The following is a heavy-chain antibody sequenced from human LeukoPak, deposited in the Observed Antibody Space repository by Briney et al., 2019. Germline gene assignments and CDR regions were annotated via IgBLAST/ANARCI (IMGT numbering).Heavy chain of an antibody. V-gene: IGHV4-59*08. D-gene: IGHD6-13*01. CDR3: ARGPYSSSYFDY. Sequence: ETLSLTCTVSGGSISSYYWSWIRQPPGKGLEWIGYIYYSGSTNYNPSLKSRVTISVDTSKNHFSLKLSSVTAADTAVYYCARGPYSSSYFDYWGQGTLVTVSS. J-gene: IGHJ4*02. CDR1: GGSISSYY. CDR2: IYYSGST.